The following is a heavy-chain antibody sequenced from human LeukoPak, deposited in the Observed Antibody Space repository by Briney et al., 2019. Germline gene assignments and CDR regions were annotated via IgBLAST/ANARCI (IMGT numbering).Heavy chain of an antibody. D-gene: IGHD3-3*01. Sequence: GGSLRLSCAASGFTFSSYAVSWVRQAPGKGLEWVSAISGSGGSTYYADSVKGRFTISRDNSKNALYLQMNSLRAEDTAVYYCAKGGPRFLEYDYWGQGTLVTVSS. J-gene: IGHJ4*02. CDR3: AKGGPRFLEYDY. CDR2: ISGSGGST. CDR1: GFTFSSYA. V-gene: IGHV3-23*01.